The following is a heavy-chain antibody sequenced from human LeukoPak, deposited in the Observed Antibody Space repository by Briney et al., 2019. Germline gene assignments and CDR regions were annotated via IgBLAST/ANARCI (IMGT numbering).Heavy chain of an antibody. CDR2: VYYGGST. D-gene: IGHD5-12*01. CDR3: ARYHNGYDDY. Sequence: KPSETLSLTSTVSGGSISSSSYYWGWIHQPPGKGLEWIGTVYYGGSTYYNPSLKSRVTIALDRSKSQFSLKLSSVTDADTAVYYCARYHNGYDDYWGQGSLVTVSS. J-gene: IGHJ4*02. V-gene: IGHV4-39*07. CDR1: GGSISSSSYY.